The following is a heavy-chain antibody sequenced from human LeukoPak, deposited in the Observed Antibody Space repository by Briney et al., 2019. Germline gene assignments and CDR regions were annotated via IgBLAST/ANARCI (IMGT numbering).Heavy chain of an antibody. CDR1: GGTFSSYA. Sequence: GASVKVSCKASGGTFSSYAISWVRQAPGQGLEWMGGIIPIFGTANYAQKFQGRVTITADESTSTAYMELSSLRSEDTAVYYCARVAAAGTGIFVNFYYSMDIWGKGTTVTISS. V-gene: IGHV1-69*13. J-gene: IGHJ6*03. CDR3: ARVAAAGTGIFVNFYYSMDI. CDR2: IIPIFGTA. D-gene: IGHD6-13*01.